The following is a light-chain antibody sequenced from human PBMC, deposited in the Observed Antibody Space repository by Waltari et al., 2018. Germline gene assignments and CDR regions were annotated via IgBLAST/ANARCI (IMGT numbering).Light chain of an antibody. CDR2: DVS. V-gene: IGLV2-23*02. J-gene: IGLJ3*02. CDR1: SSDIGRYDI. Sequence: QSALTQPAAVSGSPGQSVTISCTGASSDIGRYDIVSWYQQHPGNAPKLVISDVSKRPSGVSARFPGSKSGDTASLTISGLQFEDEADYYCCSYAGNYVWVFGGGTRLTVL. CDR3: CSYAGNYVWV.